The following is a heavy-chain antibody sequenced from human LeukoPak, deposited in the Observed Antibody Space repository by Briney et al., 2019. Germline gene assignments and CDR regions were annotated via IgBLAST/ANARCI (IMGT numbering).Heavy chain of an antibody. D-gene: IGHD3-10*01. V-gene: IGHV3-30-3*01. CDR3: ARSRLLWFGEFSYYFDY. J-gene: IGHJ4*02. CDR2: ISYDGSNK. Sequence: PGGSLRLSCAASGFTFSSYAMHWVRQAPGKGLEWVAVISYDGSNKYYADSVKGRFTISRDNSKNTLYLQMNSLRAEDTAVYYCARSRLLWFGEFSYYFDYWGQGTLVTVSS. CDR1: GFTFSSYA.